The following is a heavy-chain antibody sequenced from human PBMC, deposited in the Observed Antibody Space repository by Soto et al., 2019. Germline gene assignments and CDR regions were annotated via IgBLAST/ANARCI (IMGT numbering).Heavy chain of an antibody. J-gene: IGHJ4*02. CDR3: ARQPGYYDILTGYSTYYFDY. CDR1: GGSISNSY. V-gene: IGHV4-59*08. Sequence: PSETLSLTCTVSGGSISNSYWSWIRQSPGKGLEWIGYIYYSGSTNYNPSLKSRVTISVDTSKNQFSLKLSSVTVADTAVYYCARQPGYYDILTGYSTYYFDYWGQGTPVTVSS. CDR2: IYYSGST. D-gene: IGHD3-9*01.